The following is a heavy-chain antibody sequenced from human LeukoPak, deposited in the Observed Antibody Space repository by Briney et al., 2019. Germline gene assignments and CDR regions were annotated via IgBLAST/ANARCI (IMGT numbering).Heavy chain of an antibody. Sequence: GGSLRLSCAASGLTFSSYSMNWVRQAPGKGLEWVSSISSSSTYIYYADSVKGRFTISRDNAKNSLYLQMNSLRAEDTAVYYCARDTTVTIGPYYFDYWGQGTLVTVSS. D-gene: IGHD4-17*01. CDR2: ISSSSTYI. CDR1: GLTFSSYS. CDR3: ARDTTVTIGPYYFDY. J-gene: IGHJ4*02. V-gene: IGHV3-21*01.